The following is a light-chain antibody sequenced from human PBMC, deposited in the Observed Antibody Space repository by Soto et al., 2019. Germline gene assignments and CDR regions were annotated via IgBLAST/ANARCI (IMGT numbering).Light chain of an antibody. CDR2: GAS. CDR1: QSVSDN. Sequence: EIVMTQSPVTLSVSPGERATLSCRASQSVSDNLAWYQQKPGQAPRLLFYGASTRATDIPVRFSGSGSGTEFTLTISSLQSEDFVVYFCQQYNKWPPGTFGQGTKVDIK. CDR3: QQYNKWPPGT. V-gene: IGKV3D-15*01. J-gene: IGKJ1*01.